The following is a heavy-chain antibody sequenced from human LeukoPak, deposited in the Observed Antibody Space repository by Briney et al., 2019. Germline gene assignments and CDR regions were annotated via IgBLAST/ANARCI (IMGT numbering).Heavy chain of an antibody. CDR1: GFTFSSYG. CDR3: AKDSGYLSFFDY. Sequence: PGGSLRLSCAASGFTFSSYGMYWVRQAPGKGLEWVAVISYDGSNKYYADSVKGRFTISRDNSKNTLYLQMNSLRAEDTAVYYCAKDSGYLSFFDYWGQGTLVTVSS. CDR2: ISYDGSNK. V-gene: IGHV3-30*18. D-gene: IGHD5-12*01. J-gene: IGHJ4*02.